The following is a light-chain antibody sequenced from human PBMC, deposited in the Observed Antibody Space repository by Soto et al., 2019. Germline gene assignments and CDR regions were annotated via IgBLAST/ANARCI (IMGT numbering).Light chain of an antibody. J-gene: IGKJ1*01. V-gene: IGKV3-11*01. CDR3: QQRSNWPRGT. CDR1: QSVSSY. CDR2: DAS. Sequence: EIVLTQSPATLSLSPGERATLSCRASQSVSSYLAWCQQKPGQAPRLLIYDASNRATGSPARFSGSGSGTDFTLTISSLEPEDFAVYYCQQRSNWPRGTFGQGTKVEIK.